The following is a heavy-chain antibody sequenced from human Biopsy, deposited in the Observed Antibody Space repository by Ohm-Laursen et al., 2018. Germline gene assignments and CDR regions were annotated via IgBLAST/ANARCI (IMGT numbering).Heavy chain of an antibody. CDR3: ARERQFRFLEGAFDY. CDR1: GGSISDDY. CDR2: ISSGGRA. Sequence: SETLSLTCTVSGGSISDDYWNWIRQPPGQGLQVIGYISSGGRAKYNPSLKSRLTISLDTSKNQLSPRLSSVTAADSAIYYCARERQFRFLEGAFDYWGQGILVTVSS. V-gene: IGHV4-59*01. D-gene: IGHD3-3*01. J-gene: IGHJ4*02.